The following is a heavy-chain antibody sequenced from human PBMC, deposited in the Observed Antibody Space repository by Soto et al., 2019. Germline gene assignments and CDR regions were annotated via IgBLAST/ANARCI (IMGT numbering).Heavy chain of an antibody. D-gene: IGHD6-6*01. CDR2: ITNSGGRT. J-gene: IGHJ6*03. CDR3: AKEGDSSSDNYSYLDV. Sequence: EVQLLESGGGLVQPGGSLRLSCGASGFTFSTYAMTWVRQAPGAGLEWVSTITNSGGRTKYTDSVKGRFSISRDKSKNTVYLQMNSLRAEDTAVYFCAKEGDSSSDNYSYLDVWVRGTTVTVSS. CDR1: GFTFSTYA. V-gene: IGHV3-23*01.